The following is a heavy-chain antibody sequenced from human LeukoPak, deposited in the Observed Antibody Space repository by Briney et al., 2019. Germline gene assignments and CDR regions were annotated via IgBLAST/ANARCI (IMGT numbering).Heavy chain of an antibody. CDR1: GYTFTSYY. D-gene: IGHD2-8*01. CDR3: ARDRGVYYFDY. J-gene: IGHJ4*02. V-gene: IGHV1-46*01. Sequence: ASVKVSCKASGYTFTSYYMHWVRQAPGQGLEWMGIINPSGGSTSYAQKFQGRVTMTRDTSTSTAYMELRSLRSDDTAVYYCARDRGVYYFDYWGQGTLVTVSS. CDR2: INPSGGST.